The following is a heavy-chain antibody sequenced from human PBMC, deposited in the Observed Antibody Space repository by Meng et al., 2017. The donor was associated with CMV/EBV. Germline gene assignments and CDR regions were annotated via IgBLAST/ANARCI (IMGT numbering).Heavy chain of an antibody. V-gene: IGHV3-30*02. Sequence: VVSGGGVVQPWGSLRLSCAASVFTFSSSAMHWVRQPPGKGLEWVSFIAHDGSAKTYTDSVKGRFTISRDDSENTVYLEMNSLRVEDTAVYYCAKDLYYSFDYWGQGTLVTVSS. CDR3: AKDLYYSFDY. J-gene: IGHJ4*02. CDR2: IAHDGSAK. D-gene: IGHD2-8*01. CDR1: VFTFSSSA.